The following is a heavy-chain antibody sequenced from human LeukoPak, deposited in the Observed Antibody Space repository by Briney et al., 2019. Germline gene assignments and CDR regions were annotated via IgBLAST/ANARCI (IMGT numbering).Heavy chain of an antibody. CDR2: INSDGSST. CDR3: ATGTFAGPFDY. CDR1: GFTFSSYW. V-gene: IGHV3-74*01. Sequence: GGSLRLSCAASGFTFSSYWMHWVRQAPGKGLVWVSRINSDGSSTSYADSVKGRFTISRDNAKNSLYLQMNSLRAEDTAVYYCATGTFAGPFDYWGQGTLVTVSS. J-gene: IGHJ4*02. D-gene: IGHD6-13*01.